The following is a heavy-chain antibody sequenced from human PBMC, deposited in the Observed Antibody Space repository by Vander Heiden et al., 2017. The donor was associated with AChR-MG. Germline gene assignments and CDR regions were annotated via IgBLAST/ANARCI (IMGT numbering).Heavy chain of an antibody. Sequence: QLQLQESGPGLVKPSETLSLTCTVSGGSISSSSYYWGWIRQPPGKGLEWIGSIYYSGSTYYNPSLKSRVTISVDTSKNQFSLKLSSVTAADTAVYYCALGAYYDFWSGYYTEDANWFDPWGQGTLVTVSS. D-gene: IGHD3-3*01. CDR2: IYYSGST. V-gene: IGHV4-39*01. CDR3: ALGAYYDFWSGYYTEDANWFDP. CDR1: GGSISSSSYY. J-gene: IGHJ5*02.